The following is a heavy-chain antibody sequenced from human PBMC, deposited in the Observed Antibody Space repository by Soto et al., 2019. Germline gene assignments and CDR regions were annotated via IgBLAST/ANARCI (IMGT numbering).Heavy chain of an antibody. D-gene: IGHD3-16*01. V-gene: IGHV4-34*01. Sequence: SETLSLTCAVYGGSFSGYYWSWIRQPPGKGLEWIGEINHSGSTNYNPSLKSRVTISVDTSKNQFSLKLSSVTAADTAVYYCARGGGPYYYYRMDVWGQGTTVT. CDR2: INHSGST. CDR1: GGSFSGYY. CDR3: ARGGGPYYYYRMDV. J-gene: IGHJ6*02.